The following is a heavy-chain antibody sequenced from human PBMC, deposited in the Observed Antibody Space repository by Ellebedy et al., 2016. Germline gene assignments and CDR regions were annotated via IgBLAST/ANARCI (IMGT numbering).Heavy chain of an antibody. V-gene: IGHV1-2*02. CDR3: ARGVWELLAYFDL. J-gene: IGHJ2*01. D-gene: IGHD1-26*01. Sequence: ASVKVSCKASGYTFTGYYMHWVQQAPGQGLEWMGWINPNSGGTNYAQKFQGRVTMTRDTSISTAYMELSRLRSDDTAVYYCARGVWELLAYFDLWGRGTLVTVSS. CDR2: INPNSGGT. CDR1: GYTFTGYY.